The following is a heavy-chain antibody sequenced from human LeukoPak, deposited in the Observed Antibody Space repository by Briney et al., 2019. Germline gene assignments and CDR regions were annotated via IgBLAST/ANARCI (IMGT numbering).Heavy chain of an antibody. CDR3: ARRGAVADAFDI. V-gene: IGHV3-64*01. CDR1: GFTFSNYA. J-gene: IGHJ3*02. D-gene: IGHD4-23*01. CDR2: ISSNGGST. Sequence: GGSLRLSCAASGFTFSNYAMHWVRQAPGKGLEYVSAISSNGGSTYYANSVKGRFTISRDNSKNTLYLQMNSLRAEDTAVYYCARRGAVADAFDIWGQGTMVTVSS.